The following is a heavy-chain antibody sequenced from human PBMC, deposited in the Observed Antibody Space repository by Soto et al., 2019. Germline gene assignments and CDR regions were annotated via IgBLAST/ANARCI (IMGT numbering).Heavy chain of an antibody. CDR1: GGTFSSYA. J-gene: IGHJ6*02. CDR2: IIPIFGTA. D-gene: IGHD2-2*01. Sequence: QVQLVQSGAEVKKPGSSVKVSCKASGGTFSSYAISWVRQAPGQGLEWMGGIIPIFGTANYAQKLQGRVTITADEFTSTAYMELSSLRSEATAVYYCADGDGGVVPAAIRDNYYYCGMDVWGQGTKVTVSS. CDR3: ADGDGGVVPAAIRDNYYYCGMDV. V-gene: IGHV1-69*01.